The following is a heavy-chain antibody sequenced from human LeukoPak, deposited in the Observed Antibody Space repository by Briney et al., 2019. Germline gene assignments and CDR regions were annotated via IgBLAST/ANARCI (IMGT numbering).Heavy chain of an antibody. Sequence: SVKVSCKASGGTFSSYAISWVRQAPGQGLEWMGRIIPILGIANYAQKFQGRVTITADKSTSTAYMELSSLRSEDTAVYYCARGSVTTVVTENWFDPWGQGTLVTVSS. CDR2: IIPILGIA. J-gene: IGHJ5*02. D-gene: IGHD4-23*01. CDR3: ARGSVTTVVTENWFDP. CDR1: GGTFSSYA. V-gene: IGHV1-69*04.